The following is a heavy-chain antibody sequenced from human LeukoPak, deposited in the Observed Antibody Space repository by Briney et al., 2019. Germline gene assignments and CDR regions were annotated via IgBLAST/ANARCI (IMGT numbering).Heavy chain of an antibody. J-gene: IGHJ4*02. Sequence: ASVKVSCKGSGGTFSIYAISWVRQAPGQGLEWMGRIIPIFGTANYAQKFQGRVTITTDESTSTAYMELSSLRSEDTAVYYCARDRGTKPPGPPFDYWGQGTLVTVSS. D-gene: IGHD1-1*01. CDR3: ARDRGTKPPGPPFDY. V-gene: IGHV1-69*05. CDR1: GGTFSIYA. CDR2: IIPIFGTA.